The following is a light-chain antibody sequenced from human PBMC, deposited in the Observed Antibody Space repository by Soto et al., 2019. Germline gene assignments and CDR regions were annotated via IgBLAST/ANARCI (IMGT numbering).Light chain of an antibody. Sequence: SVLTQPASGSGSPGQSITISCIGSSSDIGAFNYVSWYQQFPGKVPKLIIYEVNTRPSGVSDRFFGSTSGNTASLTISGLQAEDEADYYCGSYSHITYEFGGGTKLTVL. CDR1: SSDIGAFNY. CDR3: GSYSHITYE. V-gene: IGLV2-14*03. J-gene: IGLJ3*02. CDR2: EVN.